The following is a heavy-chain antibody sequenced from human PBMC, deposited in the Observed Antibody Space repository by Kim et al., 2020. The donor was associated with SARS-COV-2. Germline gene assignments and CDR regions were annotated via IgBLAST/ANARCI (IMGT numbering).Heavy chain of an antibody. CDR2: INHSGST. CDR1: GGSFSGYY. V-gene: IGHV4-34*01. CDR3: ARGSSMLRGIIGRRWFDP. D-gene: IGHD3-10*01. Sequence: SETLSLTCAVYGGSFSGYYWSWIRQSPGKGLEWIGEINHSGSTKYNPSLKSRVTISVDTSKNQFSLKLSSVTAADTAVYYCARGSSMLRGIIGRRWFDPWGQGTLVTVSS. J-gene: IGHJ5*02.